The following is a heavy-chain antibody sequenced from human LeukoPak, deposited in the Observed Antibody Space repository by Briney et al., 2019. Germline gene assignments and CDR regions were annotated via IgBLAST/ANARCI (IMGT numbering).Heavy chain of an antibody. J-gene: IGHJ3*02. CDR2: IYTSGST. Sequence: SETLSLTCTVSGGSISSYYWSWIRQPAGKGLEWIGRIYTSGSTNYNPSLKSRVTMSVDTSKNQFSLKLNSVTAADTAVYYCARVITIFGDDAFDIWGQGTMVTVSS. CDR1: GGSISSYY. D-gene: IGHD3-3*01. CDR3: ARVITIFGDDAFDI. V-gene: IGHV4-4*07.